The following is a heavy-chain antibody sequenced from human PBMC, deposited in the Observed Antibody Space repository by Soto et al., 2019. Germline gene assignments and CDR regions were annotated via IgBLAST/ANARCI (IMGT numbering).Heavy chain of an antibody. J-gene: IGHJ4*02. CDR2: INHSGST. Sequence: PSETLSLTCAVYGGSFSGYYWSWIRQPPGKGLEWIGEINHSGSTNYNPSLKSRVTISVDTSKNQFSLKLSSVTAADTAVYYCASVVDTAMVTTDYWGQGTLVTAPQ. CDR1: GGSFSGYY. D-gene: IGHD5-18*01. V-gene: IGHV4-34*01. CDR3: ASVVDTAMVTTDY.